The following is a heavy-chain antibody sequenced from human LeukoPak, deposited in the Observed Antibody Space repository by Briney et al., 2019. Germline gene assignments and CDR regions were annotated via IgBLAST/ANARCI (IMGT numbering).Heavy chain of an antibody. J-gene: IGHJ4*02. CDR2: ITSSSSSI. CDR1: GFTFSSYS. Sequence: GGSLRLSCAASGFTFSSYSMNWVRQAPGKGLEWVSYITSSSSSIYYADSVKGRFTISRDNAKNSLFLQINSLRAEDTAVYYCARDTLNGPFVISLDYWGQGALVTVSS. CDR3: ARDTLNGPFVISLDY. V-gene: IGHV3-48*04. D-gene: IGHD3-9*01.